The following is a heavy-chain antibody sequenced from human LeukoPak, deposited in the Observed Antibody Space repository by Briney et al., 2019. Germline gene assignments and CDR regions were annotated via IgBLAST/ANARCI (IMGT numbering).Heavy chain of an antibody. CDR3: ARGPGCISTSCPYYFDY. J-gene: IGHJ4*02. CDR1: GYTFTSHD. Sequence: ASVKVSCKASGYTFTSHDINWVRQATGQGLEWMGWMNPNSGNIGYAQKLQGRVTITRNTSISTAYMELSSLRSDDTAVYYCARGPGCISTSCPYYFDYWGQGTLVTVSS. V-gene: IGHV1-8*03. D-gene: IGHD2-2*01. CDR2: MNPNSGNI.